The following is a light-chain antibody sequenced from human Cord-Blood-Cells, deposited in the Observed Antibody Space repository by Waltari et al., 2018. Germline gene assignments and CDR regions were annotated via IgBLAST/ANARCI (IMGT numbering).Light chain of an antibody. Sequence: QSALTQPRSVSGSPGQSVTISCTGTSSDVGGYNYVSWYQQHPGKAPKLMIYDVSKRTSGVPDLFSGSKSGNTASLTISGLQAEDEADYYCCSYAGSYTLVFGGGTKLTVL. CDR3: CSYAGSYTLV. V-gene: IGLV2-11*01. CDR1: SSDVGGYNY. CDR2: DVS. J-gene: IGLJ3*02.